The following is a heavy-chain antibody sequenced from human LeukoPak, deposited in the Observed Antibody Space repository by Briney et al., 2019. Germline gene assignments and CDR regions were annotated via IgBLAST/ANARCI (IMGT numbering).Heavy chain of an antibody. Sequence: ASVKVSCKASGYTFTSYAMNWVRQAPGQGLEWMGWINTNTGNPTYAQGFTGRFVFSLDTSVSTAYLQISSLKAEDTAVYYCARGYCSSTSCYKAFDIWGQGTMVTVSS. CDR2: INTNTGNP. V-gene: IGHV7-4-1*02. J-gene: IGHJ3*02. CDR1: GYTFTSYA. CDR3: ARGYCSSTSCYKAFDI. D-gene: IGHD2-2*02.